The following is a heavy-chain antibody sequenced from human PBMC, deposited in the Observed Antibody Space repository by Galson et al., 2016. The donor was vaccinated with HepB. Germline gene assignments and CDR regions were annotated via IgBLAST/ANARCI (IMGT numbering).Heavy chain of an antibody. D-gene: IGHD2-2*01. V-gene: IGHV3-64*04. J-gene: IGHJ5*02. Sequence: SLRLSCAASGFTFSSYAMHWVRQRQAPGKGLEYVSAISGNGGNTYYADSVKGRFTISRDNGKNSLYLQMGSLRAEDTAVYYCARGDCSSSTCYVIWFDPWGQGTLVTVSS. CDR2: ISGNGGNT. CDR3: ARGDCSSSTCYVIWFDP. CDR1: GFTFSSYA.